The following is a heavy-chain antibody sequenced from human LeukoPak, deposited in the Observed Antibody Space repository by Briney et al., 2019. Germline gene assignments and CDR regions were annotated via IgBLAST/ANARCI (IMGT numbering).Heavy chain of an antibody. V-gene: IGHV1-8*01. CDR2: MNPNSGNT. CDR1: GYTFTSYD. D-gene: IGHD3-16*01. J-gene: IGHJ4*02. CDR3: ARGTDYVWGSYMTPLGC. Sequence: ASVKVSCKASGYTFTSYDINWVRQATGQGLEWMGWMNPNSGNTGYAQKFQGRVTMTRNTSISTAYMELSSLRSEGTAVYYCARGTDYVWGSYMTPLGCWGQGTLVTVSS.